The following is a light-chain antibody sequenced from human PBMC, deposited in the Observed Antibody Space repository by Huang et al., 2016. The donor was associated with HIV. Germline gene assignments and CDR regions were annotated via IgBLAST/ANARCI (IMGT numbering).Light chain of an antibody. CDR1: QNINSAY. CDR3: QQYDTSPLT. CDR2: GAS. J-gene: IGKJ5*01. Sequence: EIVLTQSPGTLSLSPGERATLSCRASQNINSAYLAGYQQKPGQAPSLLIYGASNRATGVPDRFSGSGSGTDFTLTINRLEPDDFAVIYCQQYDTSPLTFGQGTRLEIK. V-gene: IGKV3-20*01.